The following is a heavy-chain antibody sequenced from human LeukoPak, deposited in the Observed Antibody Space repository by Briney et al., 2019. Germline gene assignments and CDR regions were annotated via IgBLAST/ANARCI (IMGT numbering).Heavy chain of an antibody. CDR1: GFTFATYT. V-gene: IGHV3-48*01. J-gene: IGHJ4*02. CDR3: VRDLDSVAFF. CDR2: ITSSSSTI. Sequence: GGSLRLSCAASGFTFATYTMNWVRQAPGKGLEWVSYITSSSSTIYYADSVKGRFTISRNNAKNSLYLQMNSLRAEDTAVYYCVRDLDSVAFFWGQGTLVTVSS. D-gene: IGHD1-1*01.